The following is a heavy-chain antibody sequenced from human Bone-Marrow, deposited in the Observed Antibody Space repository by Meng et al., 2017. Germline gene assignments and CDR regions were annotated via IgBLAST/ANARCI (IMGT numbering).Heavy chain of an antibody. CDR3: ASFPGQIRAIRKWLLLV. J-gene: IGHJ4*02. CDR2: IKQDGSEK. D-gene: IGHD3-22*01. CDR1: GFTFSSYW. Sequence: GESLKISCAASGFTFSSYWMSWVRQAPGKGLEWVANIKQDGSEKYYVDSVKGRFTISRDNAKNSLYLQMNSLRAEDTAAYYCASFPGQIRAIRKWLLLVWGQGTLVTVSS. V-gene: IGHV3-7*01.